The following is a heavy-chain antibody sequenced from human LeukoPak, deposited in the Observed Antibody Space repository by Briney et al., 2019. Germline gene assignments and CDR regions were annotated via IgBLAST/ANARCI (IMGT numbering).Heavy chain of an antibody. D-gene: IGHD6-19*01. CDR1: GYTFTSYV. CDR2: INAGNGNT. J-gene: IGHJ4*02. V-gene: IGHV1-3*01. CDR3: ARDLDYSSGLLP. Sequence: ASVKVSCKASGYTFTSYVIHWVRQAPGQRLEWMGWINAGNGNTKYSQKFQGRVTITRDTSASTAYMELSSLRSDDTAVYYCARDLDYSSGLLPWGQGTLVTVSS.